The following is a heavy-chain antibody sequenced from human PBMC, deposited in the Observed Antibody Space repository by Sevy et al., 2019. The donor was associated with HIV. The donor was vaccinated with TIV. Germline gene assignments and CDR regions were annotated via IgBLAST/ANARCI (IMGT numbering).Heavy chain of an antibody. J-gene: IGHJ3*02. CDR2: INPNSGGT. Sequence: ASVKVSCKASGYTFTGYYMHWVRQAPGQGLEWMGWINPNSGGTNYAQKFRGWVTMTRDTSISTAYMELSRLRSDDTAVYYCARMDIVATHDAFDIWGQGTMVTVSS. CDR1: GYTFTGYY. D-gene: IGHD5-12*01. CDR3: ARMDIVATHDAFDI. V-gene: IGHV1-2*04.